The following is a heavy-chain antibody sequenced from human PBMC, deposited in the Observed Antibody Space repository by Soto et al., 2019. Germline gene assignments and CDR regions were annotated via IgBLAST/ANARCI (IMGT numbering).Heavy chain of an antibody. V-gene: IGHV1-18*01. D-gene: IGHD3-10*02. CDR2: ISPYNGNT. CDR1: GYTFTSYG. CDR3: AGDNHDPTRHSWTYYVWFDP. Sequence: VQLVQSGAEVKKPGASVKVSCKASGYTFTSYGVSWVRQAPGQGLEWMGWISPYNGNTEYAQKLQGRVTMTTDTSSSTAYMELRSLRSDDTAVYYCAGDNHDPTRHSWTYYVWFDPWGKGTLVTVSS. J-gene: IGHJ5*02.